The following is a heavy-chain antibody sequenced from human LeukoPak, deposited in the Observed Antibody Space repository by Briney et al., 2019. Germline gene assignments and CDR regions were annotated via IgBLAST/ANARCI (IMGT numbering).Heavy chain of an antibody. J-gene: IGHJ4*02. CDR2: IQYDGSDK. CDR1: GFTFSGYG. D-gene: IGHD4-23*01. Sequence: GGSLRLSCAASGFTFSGYGMHWVRQAPGKGLEWVAFIQYDGSDKYYADSVKGRFTISRDNSKNTLYLQMNSLRAEDTAVYYCAKDLGNSFDYWGQRTLVTVSS. CDR3: AKDLGNSFDY. V-gene: IGHV3-30*02.